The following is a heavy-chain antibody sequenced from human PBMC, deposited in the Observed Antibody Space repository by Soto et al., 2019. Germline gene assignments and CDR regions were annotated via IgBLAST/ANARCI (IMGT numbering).Heavy chain of an antibody. J-gene: IGHJ6*02. CDR3: TRYGDGRMTTNPYYYYGMDV. D-gene: IGHD2-21*02. Sequence: SQTLSLTCRVSAGSLSGDYWSWIRPPPGKGLEWIGNVYYSGGDKYNPSVKKRVSISVDTSKNQFSLNLSAVTAADTDVYYCTRYGDGRMTTNPYYYYGMDVWGPGITVTVSS. V-gene: IGHV4-59*01. CDR2: VYYSGGD. CDR1: AGSLSGDY.